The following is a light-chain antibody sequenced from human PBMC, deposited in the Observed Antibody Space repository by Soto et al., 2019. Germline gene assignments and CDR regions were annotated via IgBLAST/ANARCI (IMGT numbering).Light chain of an antibody. CDR2: SAS. Sequence: DIQLTQSPSSLSASVGDRVTITCRASQSISNFLNWYQQKPGQAPKLLISSASSLQSGVPSRFSGSGSGTDFTLTISSLQPEDFATYYCQQANSFPLTFGGGTKVEIK. V-gene: IGKV1-12*01. CDR1: QSISNF. CDR3: QQANSFPLT. J-gene: IGKJ4*01.